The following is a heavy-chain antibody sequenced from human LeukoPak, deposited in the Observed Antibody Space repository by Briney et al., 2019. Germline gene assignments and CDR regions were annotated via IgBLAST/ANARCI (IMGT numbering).Heavy chain of an antibody. J-gene: IGHJ4*02. CDR3: ATDIRGPDKHDY. V-gene: IGHV1-24*01. Sequence: ASVKVSCKVSGYTLTELSMYWVRQAPGKGLEWMGGFDPEDGETIYAQKFQGRVTMTEDTSTDTAYMELSSLRSEDTAVYYCATDIRGPDKHDYWGQGTLVTVSS. CDR2: FDPEDGET. D-gene: IGHD3-3*02. CDR1: GYTLTELS.